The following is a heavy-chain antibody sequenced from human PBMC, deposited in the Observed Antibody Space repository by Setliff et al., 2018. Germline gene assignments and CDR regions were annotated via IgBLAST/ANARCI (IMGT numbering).Heavy chain of an antibody. V-gene: IGHV4-39*01. J-gene: IGHJ4*02. CDR1: GGSISSSSYY. D-gene: IGHD3-3*01. Sequence: SETLSLTCTVSGGSISSSSYYWGWIRQPPGKGLEWIGSIYYSGSTYNNPSLKSRVTISVDTSKNQFSLKLSSVTAADTAVYYCARLVDFWSGYYTDLGDYWGQGTLVTVSS. CDR3: ARLVDFWSGYYTDLGDY. CDR2: IYYSGST.